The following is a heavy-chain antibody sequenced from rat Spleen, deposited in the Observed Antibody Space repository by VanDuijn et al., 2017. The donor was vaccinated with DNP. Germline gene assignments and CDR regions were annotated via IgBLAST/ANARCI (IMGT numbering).Heavy chain of an antibody. Sequence: EVQLVESGGGLVQPGRSLRLSCAASGFTFSDYYMAWVRQDPTTGLEWVASLTHEGTTTYYGDSVKGRFTISRDNAKSTLYLQMNSLRSEDTATYYCKVGAQYWGQGVMVTVSS. CDR2: LTHEGTTT. CDR1: GFTFSDYY. CDR3: KVGAQY. D-gene: IGHD5-1*01. V-gene: IGHV5-22*01. J-gene: IGHJ2*01.